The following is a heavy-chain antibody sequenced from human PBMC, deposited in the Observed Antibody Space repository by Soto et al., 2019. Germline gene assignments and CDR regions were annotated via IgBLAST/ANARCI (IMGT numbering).Heavy chain of an antibody. J-gene: IGHJ4*02. Sequence: QVQLVQSGAEVKKPGSSVKVSCKASGGTFSSYAISWVRQAPGQGLQWMGGIIPIFGTANYAQKFQGRVTIIADKSTSRDYIELRSLRYEHTAVYYCARGTRTWLYYCDYWGQGTLFTVSS. CDR1: GGTFSSYA. CDR2: IIPIFGTA. D-gene: IGHD1-7*01. V-gene: IGHV1-69*06. CDR3: ARGTRTWLYYCDY.